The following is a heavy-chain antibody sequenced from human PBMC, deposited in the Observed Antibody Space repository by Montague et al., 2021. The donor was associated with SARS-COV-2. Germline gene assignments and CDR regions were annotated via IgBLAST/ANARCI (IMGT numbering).Heavy chain of an antibody. CDR1: GGSISSSY. CDR2: IYYSGST. J-gene: IGHJ3*02. CDR3: SRGSGWMGNAFDI. Sequence: SETLSLTCTVSGGSISSSYWSWIRQPPGKGLEWIGYIYYSGSTNYNPSLKSRVTISVDTSKNQFSLKLSSVTAADTAVYYCSRGSGWMGNAFDIWGQGTMVTVS. V-gene: IGHV4-59*01. D-gene: IGHD6-19*01.